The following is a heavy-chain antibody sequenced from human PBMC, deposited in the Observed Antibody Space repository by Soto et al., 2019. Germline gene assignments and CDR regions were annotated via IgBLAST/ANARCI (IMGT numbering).Heavy chain of an antibody. CDR2: IYYSGRT. J-gene: IGHJ4*02. CDR3: ARQRTTVVTQAYFDH. Sequence: SETLSLTCIVSGESISSSSYYWGWIRQPPGKGLEWIGSIYYSGRTHYNPSFKSRVTISIDTSKNQFSLKLSSVTATDTAVYYCARQRTTVVTQAYFDHWGQGALVTVSS. CDR1: GESISSSSYY. V-gene: IGHV4-39*01. D-gene: IGHD2-21*02.